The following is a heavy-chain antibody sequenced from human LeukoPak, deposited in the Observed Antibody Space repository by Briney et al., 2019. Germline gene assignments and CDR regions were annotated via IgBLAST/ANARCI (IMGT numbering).Heavy chain of an antibody. CDR2: ISSSGSTI. V-gene: IGHV3-48*03. Sequence: GGSLRLSCAASGFTFSSYEMNWVRQAPGKGLEWVSYISSSGSTIYYADSVKGRFTISRDNAKNSLYLQMISLRAEDTAVYYCARTTLIVGARWFDPWGQGTLVTVSS. CDR3: ARTTLIVGARWFDP. CDR1: GFTFSSYE. D-gene: IGHD1-26*01. J-gene: IGHJ5*02.